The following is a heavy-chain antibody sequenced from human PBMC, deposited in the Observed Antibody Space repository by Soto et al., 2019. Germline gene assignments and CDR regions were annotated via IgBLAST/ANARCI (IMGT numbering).Heavy chain of an antibody. Sequence: QVQLVESGGGVVQPGRSLRLSCAASGFTFSSYGMHWVRQAPGKGLEWVADISYDGSNKYYADSVKGRFTISRDNSKTTLYLQMNSLRAEDTAVYYCAKDRGDYGGSRQPNWYFDLWGRCTLVTVSS. J-gene: IGHJ2*01. D-gene: IGHD4-17*01. V-gene: IGHV3-30*18. CDR2: ISYDGSNK. CDR3: AKDRGDYGGSRQPNWYFDL. CDR1: GFTFSSYG.